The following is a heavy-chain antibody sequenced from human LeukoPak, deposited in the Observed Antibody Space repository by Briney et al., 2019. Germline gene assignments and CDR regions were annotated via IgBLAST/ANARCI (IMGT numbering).Heavy chain of an antibody. D-gene: IGHD7-27*01. CDR3: VRGLSGVSSWYFDL. CDR1: GFTFSSYW. V-gene: IGHV3-53*01. CDR2: LHSGGHT. Sequence: GGSLRLSCAASGFTFSSYWMHWVRQAPGKGLVWVSALHSGGHTFYADSVRGRFTISRDISKNTLYLQMNNLGAEDTALYYCVRGLSGVSSWYFDLWGRGTLISVSS. J-gene: IGHJ2*01.